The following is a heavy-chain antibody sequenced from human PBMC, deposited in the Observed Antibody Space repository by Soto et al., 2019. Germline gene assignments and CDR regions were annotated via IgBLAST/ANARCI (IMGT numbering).Heavy chain of an antibody. CDR2: ISAYNGNT. Sequence: QVPLVQSGAEVKKPGASVKVSCKASGYTFTSYGISWVRQAPGQGLEWMGWISAYNGNTNYAQKLQGRVTMTTDTSTSTAYMELRSLRSDDTAVYYCARDYCSGGSCYDAHCDYWGQGTLVTVSS. D-gene: IGHD2-15*01. V-gene: IGHV1-18*01. CDR3: ARDYCSGGSCYDAHCDY. J-gene: IGHJ4*02. CDR1: GYTFTSYG.